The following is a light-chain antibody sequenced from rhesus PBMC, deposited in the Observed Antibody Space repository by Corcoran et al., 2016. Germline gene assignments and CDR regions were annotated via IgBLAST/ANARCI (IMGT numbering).Light chain of an antibody. CDR1: QSLLSSNGYNY. CDR3: MQALQTPLT. V-gene: IGKV2-60*01. J-gene: IGKJ4*01. Sequence: EIVMTQTPLSLLVTLGEPASISCRSSQSLLSSNGYNYLNWFLQKPGQSPQLLVYYSSFRASGVPDRLSGTGSGTDFTLKISGVEAEDVGVYYCMQALQTPLTFGGGTKVDIK. CDR2: YSS.